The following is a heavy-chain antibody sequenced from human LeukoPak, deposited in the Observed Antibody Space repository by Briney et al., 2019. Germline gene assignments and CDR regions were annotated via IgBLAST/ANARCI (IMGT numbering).Heavy chain of an antibody. V-gene: IGHV3-64*01. J-gene: IGHJ4*02. D-gene: IGHD1-1*01. CDR3: ARVIPGTTGYDY. Sequence: GGSLRLSCAASGFTFSSHAMHWVRQAPGKGLEYVSAIKSNGGSTYYANSVKGRFTISRDNSKNTLYLQMGSLRTEDMAVYYCARVIPGTTGYDYWGQGTLVTVSS. CDR2: IKSNGGST. CDR1: GFTFSSHA.